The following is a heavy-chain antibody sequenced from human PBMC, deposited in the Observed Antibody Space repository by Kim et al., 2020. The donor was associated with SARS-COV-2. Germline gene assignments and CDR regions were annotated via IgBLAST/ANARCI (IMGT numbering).Heavy chain of an antibody. CDR2: FDPEDGET. CDR3: ATDLYNTVTLQIPYYYYGMDV. J-gene: IGHJ6*02. V-gene: IGHV1-24*01. Sequence: ASVKVSCKVSGYTLTELSMHWVRQAPGKGLEWMGGFDPEDGETIYAQKFQGRVTMTEDTSTDTAYMELSSLRSEDTAVYYCATDLYNTVTLQIPYYYYGMDVWGQGTTVTVSS. CDR1: GYTLTELS. D-gene: IGHD4-17*01.